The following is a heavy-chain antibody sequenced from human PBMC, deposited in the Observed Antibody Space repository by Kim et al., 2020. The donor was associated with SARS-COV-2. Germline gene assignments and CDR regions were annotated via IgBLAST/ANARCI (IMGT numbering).Heavy chain of an antibody. D-gene: IGHD3-10*01. V-gene: IGHV3-74*01. CDR1: GFTFSSYW. CDR2: INSDGSST. CDR3: ARDSRGIREEWFGELFGSGWFDP. Sequence: GGSLRLSCAASGFTFSSYWMHWVRQAPGKGLVWVSRINSDGSSTSYADSVKGRFTISRDNAKNTLYLQMNSLRAEDTAVYYCARDSRGIREEWFGELFGSGWFDPWGQGTLVTVSS. J-gene: IGHJ5*02.